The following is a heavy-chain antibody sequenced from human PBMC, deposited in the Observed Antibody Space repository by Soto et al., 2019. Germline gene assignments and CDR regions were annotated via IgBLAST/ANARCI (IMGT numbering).Heavy chain of an antibody. Sequence: EVPLLESGGGLVQPGGSLRLSCAASGFTFSSYAMSWVRQAPGKGLEWVSAISGSGGSTYYADSVKGRFTISRDNSKNTLYLQMNSLRAEDTAVYYCANKRSGHVLEYWGQGTLVTVSS. CDR3: ANKRSGHVLEY. CDR2: ISGSGGST. V-gene: IGHV3-23*01. J-gene: IGHJ4*02. CDR1: GFTFSSYA. D-gene: IGHD5-12*01.